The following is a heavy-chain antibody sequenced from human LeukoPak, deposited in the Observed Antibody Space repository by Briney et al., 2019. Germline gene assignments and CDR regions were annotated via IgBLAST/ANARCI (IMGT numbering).Heavy chain of an antibody. CDR3: AKERDTAMVTIDY. D-gene: IGHD5-18*01. V-gene: IGHV3-7*01. CDR1: GFTFSSYW. CDR2: IKQDGSEK. J-gene: IGHJ4*02. Sequence: GGSLRLSCAASGFTFSSYWMSWVRQAPGKGLEWVANIKQDGSEKYYVDSVRGRFTISRDNAKNSLYLQMNSLRAEDTAVYYCAKERDTAMVTIDYWGQGTLVTVSS.